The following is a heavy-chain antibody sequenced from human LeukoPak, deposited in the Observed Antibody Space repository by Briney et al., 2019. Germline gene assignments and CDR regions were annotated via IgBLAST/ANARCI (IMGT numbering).Heavy chain of an antibody. CDR3: ARGDDYSNYLVY. J-gene: IGHJ4*02. D-gene: IGHD4-11*01. Sequence: SVKVSCKASGGTFSSYAISWVRQAPGQGLEWMGGIIPIFGTTNYAQKFQGRVTITADESTSTAYMELSSLRSEDTAVYYCARGDDYSNYLVYWGQGTLVTVSS. CDR2: IIPIFGTT. CDR1: GGTFSSYA. V-gene: IGHV1-69*13.